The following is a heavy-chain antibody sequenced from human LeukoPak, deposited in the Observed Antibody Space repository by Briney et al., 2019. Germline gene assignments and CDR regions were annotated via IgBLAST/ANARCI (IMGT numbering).Heavy chain of an antibody. Sequence: SVKVSCKASGGTFSSYAISWVRQAPGQGLEWMGGIIPIFGTANYAQKFQGRVTITADESTSTAYMELSSLRSEDTAVYYCARTIRYFDWLLPFGMDVWGKGTTVTVSS. J-gene: IGHJ6*04. CDR3: ARTIRYFDWLLPFGMDV. D-gene: IGHD3-9*01. V-gene: IGHV1-69*13. CDR1: GGTFSSYA. CDR2: IIPIFGTA.